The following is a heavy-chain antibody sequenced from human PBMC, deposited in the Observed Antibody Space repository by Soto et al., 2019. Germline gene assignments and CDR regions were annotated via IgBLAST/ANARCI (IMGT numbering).Heavy chain of an antibody. CDR2: IWYDGSNK. CDR3: AIGGITIFNWCDP. J-gene: IGHJ5*02. D-gene: IGHD3-3*01. CDR1: GFTFSSYG. Sequence: QVQLVESGGGVVQPGRSLRLSCAASGFTFSSYGMHWVRQAPGKGLEWVAVIWYDGSNKYYADSVKGRFTISRDNSKNKLYLQMNSLRAEDTAVYYCAIGGITIFNWCDPWGQGTLVTVSS. V-gene: IGHV3-33*01.